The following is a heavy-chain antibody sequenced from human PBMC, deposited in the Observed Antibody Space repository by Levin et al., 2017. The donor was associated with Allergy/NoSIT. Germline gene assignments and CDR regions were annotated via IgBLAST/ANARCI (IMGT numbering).Heavy chain of an antibody. Sequence: PGGSLRLSCKGSGYTFTSYWVGWVRQMPGKGLEWMGIIYPDDSDTRYSPSFQGQVTISADKSISTAYLQWSSLKASDTAMYFCARSGTPMVHEAVNIWGQGTMVTVSS. D-gene: IGHD5-18*01. CDR2: IYPDDSDT. CDR3: ARSGTPMVHEAVNI. CDR1: GYTFTSYW. J-gene: IGHJ3*02. V-gene: IGHV5-51*01.